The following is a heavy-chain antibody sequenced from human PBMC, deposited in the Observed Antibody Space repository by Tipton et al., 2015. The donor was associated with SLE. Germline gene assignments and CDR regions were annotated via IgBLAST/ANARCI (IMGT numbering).Heavy chain of an antibody. J-gene: IGHJ3*02. CDR2: AYTTGSP. CDR1: GDSFSNHY. CDR3: ARTLDALDI. Sequence: TLSLTCTVSGDSFSNHYWNWIRQPAGKGLEWIGRAYTTGSPYYNPSLESRVAISMDTSKNQFSLKLTAVTAADTAVYYCARTLDALDIWGQGTMVTVSS. V-gene: IGHV4-4*07.